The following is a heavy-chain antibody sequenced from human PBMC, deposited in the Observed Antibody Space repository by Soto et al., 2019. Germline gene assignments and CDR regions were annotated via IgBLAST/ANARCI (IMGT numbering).Heavy chain of an antibody. CDR2: IYSGGST. CDR1: GFTVNNNY. J-gene: IGHJ4*02. V-gene: IGHV3-53*04. D-gene: IGHD3-10*01. CDR3: ARTLYFGAPIDY. Sequence: GGYLRLSCAASGFTVNNNYMSWVRHAPGKGLEWVSVIYSGGSTYYTDSVKGRFTISRHNSKNTLYLQMNSLRVEDTAVYYCARTLYFGAPIDYWGQGTLATVSS.